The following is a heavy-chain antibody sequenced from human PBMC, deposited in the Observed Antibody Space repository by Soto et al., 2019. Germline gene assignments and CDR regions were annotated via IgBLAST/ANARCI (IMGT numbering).Heavy chain of an antibody. CDR1: GFTFSSYA. D-gene: IGHD2-8*01. Sequence: EVQWLESGGGLVQPGGSLRLTCAASGFTFSSYAISWIRLSPGKGLEWVSVISGGGHNTYYTPSVKGRFTISRDDFKNTLYLQMNSLRTEDTAMYYCAKLRDFVVLPAGILDYWGPGTLVTVSS. J-gene: IGHJ4*02. CDR3: AKLRDFVVLPAGILDY. V-gene: IGHV3-23*01. CDR2: ISGGGHNT.